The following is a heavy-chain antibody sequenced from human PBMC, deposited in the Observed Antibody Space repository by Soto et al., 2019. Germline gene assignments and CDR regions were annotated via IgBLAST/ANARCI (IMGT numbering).Heavy chain of an antibody. D-gene: IGHD3-3*01. J-gene: IGHJ5*02. Sequence: SETLSLTCTVSGGSISSSSYYWGWIRQPPGKGLEWIGSIYYSGSTYYNPSLKSRVTISVDTSKNQFSLKLSSVTAADTAVYYCATAPQLRFLEWLTYPDWFDPWGQGTLVTVSS. CDR1: GGSISSSSYY. V-gene: IGHV4-39*01. CDR3: ATAPQLRFLEWLTYPDWFDP. CDR2: IYYSGST.